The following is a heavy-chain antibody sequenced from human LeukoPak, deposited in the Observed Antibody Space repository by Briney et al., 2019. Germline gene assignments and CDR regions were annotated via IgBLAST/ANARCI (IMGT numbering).Heavy chain of an antibody. J-gene: IGHJ3*02. CDR1: GGSISSSSYY. D-gene: IGHD2-15*01. V-gene: IGHV4-39*07. Sequence: PSETLSLTCTVSGGSISSSSYYWGWIRQPPGKVLEWIGSMYYSGSTYYNPSLKSRVTISVDTSKNQFSLKLSSVTAADTAVYYCARPLLNHMRFGAFDIWGQGTMVTVSS. CDR3: ARPLLNHMRFGAFDI. CDR2: MYYSGST.